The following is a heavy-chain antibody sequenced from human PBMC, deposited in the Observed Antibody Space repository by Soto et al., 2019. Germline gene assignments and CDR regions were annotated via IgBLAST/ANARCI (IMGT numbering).Heavy chain of an antibody. CDR2: IYSGGST. D-gene: IGHD2-15*01. J-gene: IGHJ6*03. V-gene: IGHV3-53*01. CDR1: GFTVSSNY. Sequence: GGSLRLSCAASGFTVSSNYMSWVRQAPGKGLEWVSVIYSGGSTYYADSEKGRFTISRDNSKNTLYLQMNSLRAEDTAVYYCARGCSGGSCYSVPDYYYYYMDVWGKGTTVTVSS. CDR3: ARGCSGGSCYSVPDYYYYYMDV.